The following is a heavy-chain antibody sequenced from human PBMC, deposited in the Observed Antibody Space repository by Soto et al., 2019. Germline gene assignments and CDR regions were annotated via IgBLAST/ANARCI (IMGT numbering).Heavy chain of an antibody. CDR2: IFSNDEK. J-gene: IGHJ6*03. Sequence: SGPTLVKPTETPTLNCTISGFSLSNGKVGVSWIRQPPGKALEWLAHIFSNDEKSYRTFLKSRLTISEDTSKSQVVLTMTNVDPVDTATYYCARILFGRSVAGGYFYMDVWGKGTTVTVSS. D-gene: IGHD6-19*01. V-gene: IGHV2-26*03. CDR1: GFSLSNGKVG. CDR3: ARILFGRSVAGGYFYMDV.